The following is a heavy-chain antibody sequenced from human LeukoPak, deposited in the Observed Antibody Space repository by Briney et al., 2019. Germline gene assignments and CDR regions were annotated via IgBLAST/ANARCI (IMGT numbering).Heavy chain of an antibody. Sequence: GGSLRLSCEASGFTFSSYDMYWVRQATGKGLEWVSAIGTAGDTYYPGSVKGRFTISRENAKNSLYLQMNSLRAGDTAVYYCARGYRYYYDSSGVWTGAFDIRGQGTMVTVSS. J-gene: IGHJ3*02. CDR3: ARGYRYYYDSSGVWTGAFDI. D-gene: IGHD3-22*01. CDR1: GFTFSSYD. CDR2: IGTAGDT. V-gene: IGHV3-13*01.